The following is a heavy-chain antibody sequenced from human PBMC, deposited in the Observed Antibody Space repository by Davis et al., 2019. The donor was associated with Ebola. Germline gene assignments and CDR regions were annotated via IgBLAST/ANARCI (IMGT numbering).Heavy chain of an antibody. V-gene: IGHV3-11*03. Sequence: GGSLRLSCVASGFTLSNDAMSWIRQAPGKGLEWVSKISSKSTRTEYADSVRGRFTISRDNAKNLLFLEMNSLRADDTAVYYCAKSTMIVGDWDFDYWGQGTLVTVSS. CDR3: AKSTMIVGDWDFDY. CDR1: GFTLSNDA. CDR2: ISSKSTRT. J-gene: IGHJ4*02. D-gene: IGHD3-22*01.